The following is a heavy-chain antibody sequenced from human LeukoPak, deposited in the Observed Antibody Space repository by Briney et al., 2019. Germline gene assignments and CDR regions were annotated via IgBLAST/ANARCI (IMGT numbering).Heavy chain of an antibody. CDR3: AKDALVDCSSTSCYLGFYFDY. V-gene: IGHV3-30*18. CDR1: GFTFSDYG. J-gene: IGHJ4*02. D-gene: IGHD2-2*01. Sequence: GGSLRLSCAASGFTFSDYGVHWVRQAPGKGLEWVAVISYDESNKYYADSVKGRFTVSRDNSKNTLYLQMNSLRAEDTAVYYCAKDALVDCSSTSCYLGFYFDYWGQGALVTVSS. CDR2: ISYDESNK.